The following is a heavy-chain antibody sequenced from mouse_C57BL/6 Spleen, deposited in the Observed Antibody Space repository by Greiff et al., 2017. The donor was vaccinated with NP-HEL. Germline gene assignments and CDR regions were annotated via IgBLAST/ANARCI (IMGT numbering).Heavy chain of an antibody. CDR2: IYPSDSGT. Sequence: QVQLQQPGAELVRPGSSVKLSCKASGYTFTSYWMDWVKQRPGQGLEWIGNIYPSDSGTHYNQKFKDKATLTVDKSSSTAYMQLSSLTSEDSAVYYCARSGDYGSSPCAYWGQGTLVTVSA. D-gene: IGHD1-1*01. CDR1: GYTFTSYW. J-gene: IGHJ3*01. V-gene: IGHV1-61*01. CDR3: ARSGDYGSSPCAY.